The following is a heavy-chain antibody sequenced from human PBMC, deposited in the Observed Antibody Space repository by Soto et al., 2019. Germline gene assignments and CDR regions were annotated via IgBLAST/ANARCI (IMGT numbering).Heavy chain of an antibody. J-gene: IGHJ5*02. V-gene: IGHV3-23*01. CDR2: ISGSGGST. Sequence: EVQLLESGGGLVQPGGSLRLSCAASGFTFSSYAMSWVRQAPGKGLEWVSAISGSGGSTYYADYVKGRFTIFRDNSRNSRYLQMNSLRAEDTAVYYCAKVKDVLLWWFDPWGQGTLVTVCS. D-gene: IGHD2-8*01. CDR1: GFTFSSYA. CDR3: AKVKDVLLWWFDP.